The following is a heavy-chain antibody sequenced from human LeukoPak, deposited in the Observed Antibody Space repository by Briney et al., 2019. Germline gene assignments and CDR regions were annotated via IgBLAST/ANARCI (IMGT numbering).Heavy chain of an antibody. CDR2: ISGDGGST. Sequence: GGSLRLSCAASGFTFSSYAMNWVRQAPGKGLEWVSAISGDGGSTYYIDSVKGRFTISRDNSKNTVYLEMSSLRAEDTAVYYCAKRPRRLTMVRGVPREDVWGQGPTVTVSS. CDR1: GFTFSSYA. J-gene: IGHJ6*02. V-gene: IGHV3-23*01. CDR3: AKRPRRLTMVRGVPREDV. D-gene: IGHD3-10*01.